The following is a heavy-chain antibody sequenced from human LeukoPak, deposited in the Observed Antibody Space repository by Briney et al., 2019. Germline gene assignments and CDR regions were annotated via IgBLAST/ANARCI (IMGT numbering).Heavy chain of an antibody. CDR2: IIPIFGTA. CDR1: GGTFSSYA. Sequence: SVKVSCKASGGTFSSYAISWVRQAPGQGLEWMGGIIPIFGTANYAQKFQGRVTITADESTSTAYMELSSLRSEDTAVYYCASPPAGRMTTVPYFDYWGQGTLVTVSS. D-gene: IGHD4-17*01. J-gene: IGHJ4*02. V-gene: IGHV1-69*01. CDR3: ASPPAGRMTTVPYFDY.